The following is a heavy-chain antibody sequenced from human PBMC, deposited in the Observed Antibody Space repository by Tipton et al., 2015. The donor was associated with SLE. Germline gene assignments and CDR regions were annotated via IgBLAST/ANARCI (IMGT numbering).Heavy chain of an antibody. J-gene: IGHJ4*02. Sequence: TLSLTCSVSGASISSTGYFWGWIRQPPGKGLVWIGHIHDSGTTYYKPSLESRVTISIDTSKNQFSLKLTSVTAADTAMYYCASITFWSAYIPFDYWGQGTLVTVSS. CDR2: IHDSGTT. CDR3: ASITFWSAYIPFDY. D-gene: IGHD3-3*01. V-gene: IGHV4-39*07. CDR1: GASISSTGYF.